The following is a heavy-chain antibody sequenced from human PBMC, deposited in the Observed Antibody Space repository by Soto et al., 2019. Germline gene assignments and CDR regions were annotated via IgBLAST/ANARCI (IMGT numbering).Heavy chain of an antibody. CDR1: GLTFSSYE. V-gene: IGHV3-48*03. CDR2: ISSGGGTI. Sequence: PRGSLRLSCAASGLTFSSYEMNWVRQAPGKGLEWVSYISSGGGTIYYADSVRGRFTVSRDNAKNSLYLQMNSLRSEDTALYYCARDYFDYWGQGTLVTVSS. CDR3: ARDYFDY. J-gene: IGHJ4*02.